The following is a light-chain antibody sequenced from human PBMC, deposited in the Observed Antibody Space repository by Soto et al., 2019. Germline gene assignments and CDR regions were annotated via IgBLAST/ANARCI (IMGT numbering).Light chain of an antibody. CDR1: SSDVGGYNS. CDR2: EVS. J-gene: IGLJ1*01. V-gene: IGLV2-14*01. Sequence: QSALAQPASVSGSPGQSITISCTGTSSDVGGYNSVSWYQQHPGKAPKLMIYEVSDRPLGVSNRFSGSKSGNTASLTISGLQAEDEADYYCSSYTTSSTPSDVFGTGTKVTVL. CDR3: SSYTTSSTPSDV.